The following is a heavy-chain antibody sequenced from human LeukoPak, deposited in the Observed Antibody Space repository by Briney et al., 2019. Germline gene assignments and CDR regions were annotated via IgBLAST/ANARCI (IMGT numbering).Heavy chain of an antibody. CDR2: ISAYNGNT. D-gene: IGHD4-17*01. V-gene: IGHV1-18*01. J-gene: IGHJ5*02. Sequence: ASVKVSCKASGYTFTSYGISWVRQAPGQGLEWMGWISAYNGNTNYAQKLQGRVTMTTDTSTSTAYMELRSLRSEDTAVYYCATSAGSPLDYGDHVMWFDPWGQGTLVTVSS. CDR1: GYTFTSYG. CDR3: ATSAGSPLDYGDHVMWFDP.